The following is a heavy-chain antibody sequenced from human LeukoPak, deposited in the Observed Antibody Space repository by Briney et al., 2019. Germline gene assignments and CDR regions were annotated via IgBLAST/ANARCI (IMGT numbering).Heavy chain of an antibody. D-gene: IGHD4-17*01. CDR2: ISSSSSYI. Sequence: GGSLRLSCAASGFTFSSYSMNWVRQAPGKGLEWVSSISSSSSYIDYADSVKGRFTISRDNAKNSLYLQMNSLRAEDTAVYYCARDLTVTTRDDYWGQGTLVTVSS. V-gene: IGHV3-21*01. J-gene: IGHJ4*02. CDR1: GFTFSSYS. CDR3: ARDLTVTTRDDY.